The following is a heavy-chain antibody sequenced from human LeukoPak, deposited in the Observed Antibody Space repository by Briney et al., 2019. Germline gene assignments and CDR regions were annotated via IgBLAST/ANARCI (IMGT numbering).Heavy chain of an antibody. D-gene: IGHD2-15*01. Sequence: PSETLSLTCAVSGGSISSGGYSWSWIRQPPGKGLEWIGYIYHSGSTYYNPSLKSRVTISVDRSKNQFSLELSSVTAADTAVYYCARGGCSGGSCYPTPSDYWGQGTLVTVSS. CDR3: ARGGCSGGSCYPTPSDY. CDR1: GGSISSGGYS. J-gene: IGHJ4*02. V-gene: IGHV4-30-2*01. CDR2: IYHSGST.